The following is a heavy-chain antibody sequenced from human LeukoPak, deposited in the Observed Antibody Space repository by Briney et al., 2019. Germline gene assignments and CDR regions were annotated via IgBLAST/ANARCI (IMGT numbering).Heavy chain of an antibody. CDR3: ARARDGYPIGYFDY. Sequence: GGSLRLSCAGSGFSLSNYWMHWVRQGPGKGLAWVSRIYIDGSRTTYADSVKGRFTISRDNAKNSLYLQMNSLRAEDTAVYYCARARDGYPIGYFDYRGQGTLVTVSS. CDR1: GFSLSNYW. J-gene: IGHJ4*02. CDR2: IYIDGSRT. V-gene: IGHV3-74*03. D-gene: IGHD5-24*01.